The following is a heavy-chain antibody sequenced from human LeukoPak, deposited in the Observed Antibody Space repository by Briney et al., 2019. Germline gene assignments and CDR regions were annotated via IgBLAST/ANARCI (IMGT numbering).Heavy chain of an antibody. D-gene: IGHD6-13*01. J-gene: IGHJ4*02. CDR3: ARGRIAAAVRVYYFDY. CDR2: IYYSGST. V-gene: IGHV4-59*01. CDR1: GDSISSYY. Sequence: SETLSLTCTVSGDSISSYYWSWIRQPPGKGLEWIGYIYYSGSTNYNPSLKSRVTISVDTSKNQFSLKLSSVTATDTAVYYCARGRIAAAVRVYYFDYWGQGTLVTVSS.